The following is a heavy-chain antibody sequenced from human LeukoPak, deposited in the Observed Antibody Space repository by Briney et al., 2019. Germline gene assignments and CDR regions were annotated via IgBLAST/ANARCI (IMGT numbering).Heavy chain of an antibody. Sequence: GASVKVSCKASGYTFTSYAMHWVRQAPGQRLEWMGWVSTYKSNANYAQKLQGRVTMTTDTSTSTVYMELRSLTSDDTAVYYCARDWLEYSGYDLFDYWGQGTLVTVSS. CDR1: GYTFTSYA. V-gene: IGHV1-18*01. CDR2: VSTYKSNA. D-gene: IGHD5-12*01. J-gene: IGHJ4*02. CDR3: ARDWLEYSGYDLFDY.